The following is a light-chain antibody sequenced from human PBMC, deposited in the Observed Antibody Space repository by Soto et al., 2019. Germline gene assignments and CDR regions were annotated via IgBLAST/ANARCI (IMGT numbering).Light chain of an antibody. J-gene: IGKJ5*01. V-gene: IGKV1-39*01. Sequence: DIQLTQSPSSRSASVGDSVTITCRASARNSNYLNWYQKQPGAAPTPLIWSSSTLPTAVPSRFRGRGSGTDFALTISGLQPEDVAIYYCQQRSNWPPEITFGQGTRLEIK. CDR1: ARNSNY. CDR3: QQRSNWPPEIT. CDR2: SSS.